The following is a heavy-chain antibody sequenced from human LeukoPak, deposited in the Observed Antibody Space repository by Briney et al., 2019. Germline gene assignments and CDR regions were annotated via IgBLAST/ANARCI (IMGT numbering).Heavy chain of an antibody. CDR2: IKTKTDGGPT. V-gene: IGHV3-15*05. CDR1: GFTFSNAW. CDR3: TTNDAFDI. Sequence: GGSLRLSCAASGFTFSNAWMTWVRQVPGQGLEWVGRIKTKTDGGPTDYAAPVKGRFTISRDDSKNVLYLQLNSLKAEDTAVYYCTTNDAFDIWGQGTMVTVSS. J-gene: IGHJ3*02.